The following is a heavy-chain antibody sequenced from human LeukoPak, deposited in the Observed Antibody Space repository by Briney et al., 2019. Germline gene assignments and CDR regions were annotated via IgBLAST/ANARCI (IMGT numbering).Heavy chain of an antibody. CDR2: IYYSEST. Sequence: PSETLSLTCTVSGGSISTGSYYWGWIRQSPGKGLEWIGSIYYSESTKYNPSLKSHSESTYYNPSLKSRVTISVDTSKNQFSLKLSSVTAADTAVYYCARLRQILLWFGDRTPHYYFDYWGQGTLVTVSS. CDR1: GGSISTGSYY. CDR3: ARLRQILLWFGDRTPHYYFDY. J-gene: IGHJ4*02. D-gene: IGHD3-10*01. V-gene: IGHV4-39*01.